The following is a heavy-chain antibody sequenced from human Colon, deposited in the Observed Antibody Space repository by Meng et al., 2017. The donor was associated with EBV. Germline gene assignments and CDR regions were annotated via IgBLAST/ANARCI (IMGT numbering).Heavy chain of an antibody. Sequence: QVVLKQLGAGLLKPSETLSLTCTVNGGSFSGYVWSWVRQPPGKGMEWIGEVSHPGSANYNPSLKSRVTISVDASEKQFSLRLTSVTAADSAVYYCARVPTTGYKDHWGQGTLVTVSS. D-gene: IGHD3-9*01. CDR1: GGSFSGYV. J-gene: IGHJ4*02. CDR2: VSHPGSA. CDR3: ARVPTTGYKDH. V-gene: IGHV4-34*01.